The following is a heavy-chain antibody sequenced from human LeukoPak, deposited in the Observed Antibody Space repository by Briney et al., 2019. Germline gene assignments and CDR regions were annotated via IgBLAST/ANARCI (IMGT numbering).Heavy chain of an antibody. D-gene: IGHD6-13*01. CDR2: IRYYGSNK. Sequence: GGSLRLSCAASGFTFSSYGMHWVRQAPGKGLEWVAFIRYYGSNKYYADSVQGRFTISRDNSKNTLYLQMNSLRAEDTAVYYCAKDRQQLVTAWRQGTLVTVSS. J-gene: IGHJ5*02. CDR3: AKDRQQLVTA. V-gene: IGHV3-30*02. CDR1: GFTFSSYG.